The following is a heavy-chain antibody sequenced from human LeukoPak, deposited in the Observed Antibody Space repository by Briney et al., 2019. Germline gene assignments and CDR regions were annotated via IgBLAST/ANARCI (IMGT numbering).Heavy chain of an antibody. Sequence: HPGRSLRLSCAASGFTFSNYAMHWVRQAPGKGLEWVSAISGSGGSTYYADSVKGRFTISRDNSKNTLYLQMNSLRAEDTAVYYCAKAQIRFLRYYFDYWGQGTLVTVSS. V-gene: IGHV3-23*01. J-gene: IGHJ4*02. D-gene: IGHD3-10*01. CDR3: AKAQIRFLRYYFDY. CDR2: ISGSGGST. CDR1: GFTFSNYA.